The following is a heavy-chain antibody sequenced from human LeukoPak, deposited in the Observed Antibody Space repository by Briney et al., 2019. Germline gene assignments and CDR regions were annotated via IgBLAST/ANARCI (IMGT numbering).Heavy chain of an antibody. CDR3: ARVRFSIGTARGDAFDI. D-gene: IGHD5-18*01. V-gene: IGHV1-69*01. CDR2: IIPTFGTA. Sequence: ASVKVSCKASGGTFSSYAISWVRQAPGQGLEWMGGIIPTFGTANYAQKFQGRVTITADESTRTAYMELSSLRSEDTAVYYCARVRFSIGTARGDAFDIWGQGTMVTVSS. CDR1: GGTFSSYA. J-gene: IGHJ3*02.